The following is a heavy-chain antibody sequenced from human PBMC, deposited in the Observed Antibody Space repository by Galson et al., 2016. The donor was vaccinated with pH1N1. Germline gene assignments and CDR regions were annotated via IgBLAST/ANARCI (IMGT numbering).Heavy chain of an antibody. D-gene: IGHD4-17*01. Sequence: SVKVSCKASGYTFTDYYIHWVRQAPGQGLEWMGRINPNSGATNYAQKFQGRVTMTRDTSISTAYMELSRLRSDDTAMFYCARPSYGDQGSLAPRGK. V-gene: IGHV1-2*06. CDR3: ARPSYGDQGSLAP. CDR1: GYTFTDYY. J-gene: IGHJ6*03. CDR2: INPNSGAT.